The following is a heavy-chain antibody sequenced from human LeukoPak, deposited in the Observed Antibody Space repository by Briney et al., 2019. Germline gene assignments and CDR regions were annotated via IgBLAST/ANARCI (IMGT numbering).Heavy chain of an antibody. Sequence: GGSLRLSCAASGITISSLWMHWVRQAPGKGLVWVSRINSDGSSTSYVDSVKGRFTISRDNAKNTLYLQMNNLRADDTAVYYCARGAYSFDCWGQVTLVTVSS. CDR2: INSDGSST. CDR1: GITISSLW. V-gene: IGHV3-74*01. D-gene: IGHD4-11*01. CDR3: ARGAYSFDC. J-gene: IGHJ4*02.